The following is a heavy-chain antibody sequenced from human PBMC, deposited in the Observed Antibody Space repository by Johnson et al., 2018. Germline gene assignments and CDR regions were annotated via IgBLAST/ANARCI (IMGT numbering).Heavy chain of an antibody. CDR1: GFTFTTYS. D-gene: IGHD2-21*02. CDR2: ISSDGINN. V-gene: IGHV3-30-3*01. CDR3: ARLAYCGGGCYSFAVDI. Sequence: QVQLVESGGGVVQPGRSLRLSCAASGFTFTTYSMHWVRQAPGKGLAWVAAISSDGINNYYDDSVRGRFTISRDNSKNTLFLQMNSLRAADTAVYYCARLAYCGGGCYSFAVDIWGQGTMVTVSS. J-gene: IGHJ3*02.